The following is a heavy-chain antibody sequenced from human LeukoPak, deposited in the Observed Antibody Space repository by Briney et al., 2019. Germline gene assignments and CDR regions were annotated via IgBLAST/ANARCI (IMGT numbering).Heavy chain of an antibody. CDR2: INHSGST. CDR3: ARDAV. V-gene: IGHV4-34*01. J-gene: IGHJ6*02. CDR1: GGSFSGYY. Sequence: SETLSLTCAVYGGSFSGYYWSWIRQPPGKGLEWIGEINHSGSTYYNPSLKSRVTISVDTSKNQFSLKLSSVTAADTAVYYCARDAVWGQGTTVTVSS.